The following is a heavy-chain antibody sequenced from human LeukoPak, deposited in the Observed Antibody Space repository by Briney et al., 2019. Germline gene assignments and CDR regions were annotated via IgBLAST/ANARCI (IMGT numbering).Heavy chain of an antibody. V-gene: IGHV4-59*08. J-gene: IGHJ4*02. Sequence: SETLSLTCTVSGGSITSYYWSWIRQPPGKGLEWIAYIFYSGSTNYNPSLKSRVTISVDTSKNQFSLKPRSVTAADTAVYYCAGSFYGGRLYYLDYWGQGTLVTVSS. CDR1: GGSITSYY. CDR3: AGSFYGGRLYYLDY. D-gene: IGHD4-23*01. CDR2: IFYSGST.